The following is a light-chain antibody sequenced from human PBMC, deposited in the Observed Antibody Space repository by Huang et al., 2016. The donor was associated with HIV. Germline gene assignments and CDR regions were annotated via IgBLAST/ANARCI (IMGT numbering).Light chain of an antibody. CDR3: QQYGSSRIFT. Sequence: EIVLTQSPGTLSLSPGERAPLSCRASQSVSSSYLALYQQKPGQAPRLLIYGASSRATGIPDRFSGSGSGTDFTLTISRLEPEDFAVYYCQQYGSSRIFTFGPGTKVDIK. CDR1: QSVSSSY. J-gene: IGKJ3*01. CDR2: GAS. V-gene: IGKV3-20*01.